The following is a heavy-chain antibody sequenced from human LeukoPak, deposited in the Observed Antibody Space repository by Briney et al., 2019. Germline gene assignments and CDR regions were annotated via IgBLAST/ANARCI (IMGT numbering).Heavy chain of an antibody. J-gene: IGHJ6*02. Sequence: SVKVSCKASGGTFSTFAISWVRQAPGQGLEWLGGIIPVFTTTHYAQKFQGRVTITADESTNTVYMELSSLRSDATAVYYCARPYKRQLVHNYYYAMDVWGQGTTVTVSS. CDR1: GGTFSTFA. V-gene: IGHV1-69*13. CDR2: IIPVFTTT. CDR3: ARPYKRQLVHNYYYAMDV. D-gene: IGHD1-1*01.